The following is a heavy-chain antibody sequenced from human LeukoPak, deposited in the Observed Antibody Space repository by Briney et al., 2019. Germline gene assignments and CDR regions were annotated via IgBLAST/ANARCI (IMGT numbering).Heavy chain of an antibody. V-gene: IGHV3-30*18. CDR1: GSTFGNHG. CDR3: AKGLGDSSGYLNNY. J-gene: IGHJ4*02. D-gene: IGHD3-22*01. CDR2: ISYDGNNK. Sequence: GRSLRLSCAASGSTFGNHGMHWVRQPPGKGLEWVALISYDGNNKYYADSVKGRFTISRDNSKNTLYLQMSSLRDEDTAVYYCAKGLGDSSGYLNNYWGQGTLVTVSS.